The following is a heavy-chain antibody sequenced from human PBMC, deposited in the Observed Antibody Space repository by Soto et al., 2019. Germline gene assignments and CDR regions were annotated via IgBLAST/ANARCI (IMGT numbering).Heavy chain of an antibody. CDR2: ISYDGSNK. CDR1: GFTFSSYA. J-gene: IGHJ6*02. Sequence: GGSLRLSCAASGFTFSSYAMHWVRQAPGKGLEWVAVISYDGSNKYYADSVKGRFTISRDNSKNTPYLQMNSLRAEDTAVYYCARVYSSGWYGEGGYGMDVWGQGTTVTVSS. CDR3: ARVYSSGWYGEGGYGMDV. V-gene: IGHV3-30-3*01. D-gene: IGHD6-19*01.